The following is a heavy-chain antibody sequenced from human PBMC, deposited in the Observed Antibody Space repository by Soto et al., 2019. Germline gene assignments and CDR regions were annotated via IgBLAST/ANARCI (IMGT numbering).Heavy chain of an antibody. CDR2: INHSVST. V-gene: IGHV4-34*01. J-gene: IGHJ6*02. D-gene: IGHD6-19*01. Sequence: TCAVVDGSITGYSWSCIRQPPQKGLEWIGEINHSVSTNYNPSLKSRVTISVDTSKNQFSLKLSSVIAADTASYYCARLRLAAPGEVAAWASWGQGTAVTVSS. CDR1: DGSITGYS. CDR3: ARLRLAAPGEVAAWAS.